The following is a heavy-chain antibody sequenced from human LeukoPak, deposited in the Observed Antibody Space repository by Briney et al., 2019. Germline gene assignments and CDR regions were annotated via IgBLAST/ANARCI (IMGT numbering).Heavy chain of an antibody. Sequence: GGSLRLSCAASGFTFSDYYMSWIRQAPGKGLEWVSYISSSDTYTNYADSVKGRFTISRDNAKNSLYLQMNSLKTEDTAVYYCIPMWAFDIWGQGTMVTVS. D-gene: IGHD2-21*01. CDR1: GFTFSDYY. CDR2: ISSSDTYT. CDR3: IPMWAFDI. J-gene: IGHJ3*02. V-gene: IGHV3-11*03.